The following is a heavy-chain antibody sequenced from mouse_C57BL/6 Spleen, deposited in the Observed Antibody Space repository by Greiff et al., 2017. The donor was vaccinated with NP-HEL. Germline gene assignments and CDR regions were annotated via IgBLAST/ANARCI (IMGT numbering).Heavy chain of an antibody. CDR1: GYTFTSYW. Sequence: QVQLQQPGAELVRPGTSVKLSCKASGYTFTSYWMNWVKQRPGQGLEWIGVIDPSDSYTNYNQKFKGKATLTVDTSYSTAYMQLSSLTSEYSAVYYCARSRGETAQATCGFAYWGQGTLVTVSA. CDR2: IDPSDSYT. V-gene: IGHV1-59*01. D-gene: IGHD3-2*02. CDR3: ARSRGETAQATCGFAY. J-gene: IGHJ3*01.